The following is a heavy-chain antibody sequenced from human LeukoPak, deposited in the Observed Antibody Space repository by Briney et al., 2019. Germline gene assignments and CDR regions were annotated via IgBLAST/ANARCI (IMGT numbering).Heavy chain of an antibody. CDR1: GFTFSSYS. CDR2: ISSSSSSYI. V-gene: IGHV3-21*01. Sequence: GGSLRLSCAASGFTFSSYSMNWVRQAPGKGLEWVSSISSSSSSYIYYADSVKGRFTIPRDNAKNSLYLQMNSLRAEDTAVYYCARDEMWVGGYDSTLLDYYCYYMDVWGKGTTVTVSS. J-gene: IGHJ6*03. D-gene: IGHD5-12*01. CDR3: ARDEMWVGGYDSTLLDYYCYYMDV.